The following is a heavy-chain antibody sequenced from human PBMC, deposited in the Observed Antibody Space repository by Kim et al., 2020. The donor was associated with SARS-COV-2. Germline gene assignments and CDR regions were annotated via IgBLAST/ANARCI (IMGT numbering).Heavy chain of an antibody. J-gene: IGHJ4*02. D-gene: IGHD4-17*01. CDR1: GFAFSSYV. CDR2: ISSNDAYT. Sequence: GGSLRLSCAASGFAFSSYVMHWVRQAPGKGLEWVSSISSNDAYTYYADSVKGSFTISRDNSKNSLYLQMNSPRADDTAIYYCAREAHGDYVLDFWGQGTLVTVSA. CDR3: AREAHGDYVLDF. V-gene: IGHV3-21*04.